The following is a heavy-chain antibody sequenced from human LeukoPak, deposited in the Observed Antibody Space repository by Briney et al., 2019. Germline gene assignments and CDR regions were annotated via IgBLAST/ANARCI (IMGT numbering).Heavy chain of an antibody. CDR1: GGPISSGDYY. CDR3: ARVVNGAFNI. Sequence: SETLSLTCTVSGGPISSGDYYWSWIRQPPGKGLEWIGNIDYSGNTYYNPSLKSRLTISVDTSKNQFSLNLSSVTTADTAVYYCARVVNGAFNIWGQGTMVTVSS. D-gene: IGHD2-21*01. V-gene: IGHV4-30-4*01. CDR2: IDYSGNT. J-gene: IGHJ3*02.